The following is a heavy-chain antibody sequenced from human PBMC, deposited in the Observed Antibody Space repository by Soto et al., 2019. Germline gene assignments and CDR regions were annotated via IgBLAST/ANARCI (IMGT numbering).Heavy chain of an antibody. J-gene: IGHJ4*02. Sequence: EAQLVESGGGLVQPGGSLRLSCAASGFTFSTYWMHWVRQAPGGGLVWFSRIKGDESNTNYADSVKGRFTISRDNAKNTVYLQMNSLRAEDTAIYYCARGALRAYYLDYWGQGVLVTVSS. CDR3: ARGALRAYYLDY. CDR2: IKGDESNT. V-gene: IGHV3-74*01. D-gene: IGHD3-10*01. CDR1: GFTFSTYW.